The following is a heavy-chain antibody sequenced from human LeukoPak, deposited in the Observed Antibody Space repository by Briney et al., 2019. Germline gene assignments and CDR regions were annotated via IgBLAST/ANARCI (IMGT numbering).Heavy chain of an antibody. CDR2: INKDGSVI. Sequence: GGSLRLSCAASGFTFSSSWIHWVRQAPGKGLVWVSSINKDGSVIDYADSVKGRFSISRDNAKNTLYMQMNSLRVEDTAISYCVKVRGRARVGYFDYWGQGALVTVSS. V-gene: IGHV3-74*01. CDR1: GFTFSSSW. D-gene: IGHD1-26*01. CDR3: VKVRGRARVGYFDY. J-gene: IGHJ4*02.